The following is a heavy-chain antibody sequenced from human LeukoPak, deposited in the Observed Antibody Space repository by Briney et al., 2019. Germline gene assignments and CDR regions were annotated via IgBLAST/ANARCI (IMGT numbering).Heavy chain of an antibody. Sequence: GRSLRLSCAASGFTFSSYAMHWVRQAPGKGLEWVAVISYDGSNKYYADSVKGRFTISRDNSKNTLYLQMNSLRAEDTAVYYCAKADPYSYPDYWGQGTLVTVSS. CDR3: AKADPYSYPDY. CDR1: GFTFSSYA. V-gene: IGHV3-30-3*01. D-gene: IGHD5-18*01. CDR2: ISYDGSNK. J-gene: IGHJ4*02.